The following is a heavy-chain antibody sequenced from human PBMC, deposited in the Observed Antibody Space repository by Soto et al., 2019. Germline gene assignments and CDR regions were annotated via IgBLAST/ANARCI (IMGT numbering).Heavy chain of an antibody. CDR2: IYWDDDK. D-gene: IGHD3-10*02. J-gene: IGHJ5*02. V-gene: IGHV2-5*02. Sequence: QITLKESGPTLVKPTQTLTLTCTFSGLSLSTSGEAVGWIRQPPGNALEWLALIYWDDDKRYNPTLKTRLTITKDTSKNQVVLTLTNMDPVDTATYYCAHYVSTRPAGWFDPWGQGILVTVSS. CDR1: GLSLSTSGEA. CDR3: AHYVSTRPAGWFDP.